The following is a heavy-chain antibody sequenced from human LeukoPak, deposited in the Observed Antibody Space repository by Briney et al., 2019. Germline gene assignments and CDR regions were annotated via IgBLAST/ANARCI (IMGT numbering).Heavy chain of an antibody. Sequence: SQTLSLTCTLSGGSISSYFWNWIWHPPGKGPEWTGCISDTETTKYNPAFKSRVTISVDTSKNQVSLKLTSVTAADTAVYFCATGYYEPFEKWGQGTLVSVSS. CDR1: GGSISSYF. D-gene: IGHD3-22*01. J-gene: IGHJ4*02. CDR2: ISDTETT. V-gene: IGHV4-59*01. CDR3: ATGYYEPFEK.